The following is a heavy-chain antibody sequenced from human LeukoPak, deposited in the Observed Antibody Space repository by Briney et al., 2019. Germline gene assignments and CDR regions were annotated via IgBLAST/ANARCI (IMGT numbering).Heavy chain of an antibody. CDR1: GGTFNNYA. D-gene: IGHD5-18*01. CDR3: ARDQGDNSYGYYAIWYAFDV. CDR2: IVPILGIA. V-gene: IGHV1-69*04. Sequence: SVKVSCKASGGTFNNYAISWVRQAPGQGLEWMGRIVPILGIANYAQEFQGRLIITADKATSSAYMELSSLRSGDTAVYYCARDQGDNSYGYYAIWYAFDVWGQGTMVTVSS. J-gene: IGHJ3*01.